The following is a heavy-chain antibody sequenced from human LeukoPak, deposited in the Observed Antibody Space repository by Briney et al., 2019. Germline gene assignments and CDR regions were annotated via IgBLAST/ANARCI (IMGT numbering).Heavy chain of an antibody. J-gene: IGHJ4*02. CDR3: AREDFRDYVLGY. Sequence: GGSLRLSCAASGFTFSSYSMNWVRQAPGKGLEWVSSISSSSSYIYYADSVKGRFTISRDNAKNSLYLQMNSLRAEDTAVYYCAREDFRDYVLGYWGQGTLVTVSS. V-gene: IGHV3-21*01. CDR1: GFTFSSYS. CDR2: ISSSSSYI. D-gene: IGHD4-17*01.